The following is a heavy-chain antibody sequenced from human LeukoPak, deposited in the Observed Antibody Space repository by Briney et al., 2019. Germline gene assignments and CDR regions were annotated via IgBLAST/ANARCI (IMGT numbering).Heavy chain of an antibody. V-gene: IGHV5-10-1*01. CDR2: IDPSDSYI. CDR1: GYSFTSDW. CDR3: ARHLGSSSWIDY. D-gene: IGHD6-13*01. Sequence: GGSLRISCKGSGYSFTSDWISWVRQMPGKGLEWMGKIDPSDSYINYSPSFQGHVTISADKSISTAFLQWSSLKASDTAMYYCARHLGSSSWIDYWGQGTLVTVSS. J-gene: IGHJ4*02.